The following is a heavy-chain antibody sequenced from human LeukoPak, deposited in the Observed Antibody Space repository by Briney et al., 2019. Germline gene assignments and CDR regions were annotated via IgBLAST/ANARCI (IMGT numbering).Heavy chain of an antibody. V-gene: IGHV3-74*01. CDR3: ATLAAAGTNY. CDR2: ADYDGSDT. Sequence: GGPLRLSCAASGFPFSRYRMHWVRHAPGKGLVWVSRADYDGSDTSYADSVRGRFTISRDNAKNTLYLQMNSLSAEDTAVYYCATLAAAGTNYWGQGTLVTVSS. D-gene: IGHD6-13*01. CDR1: GFPFSRYR. J-gene: IGHJ4*02.